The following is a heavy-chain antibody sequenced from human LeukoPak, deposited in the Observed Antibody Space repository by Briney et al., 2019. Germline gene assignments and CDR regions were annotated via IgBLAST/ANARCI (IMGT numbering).Heavy chain of an antibody. D-gene: IGHD1-26*01. CDR2: INPNSGGT. CDR3: ARSYRSHDAFDI. Sequence: ASVKVSCKASGYTFTGYYMHWVRQAPGQGREWMGWINPNSGGTNYAQKFQGRVTMTRDTSISTAYMELSRLTSDDTAVYYCARSYRSHDAFDIWGQGTMVTVSS. J-gene: IGHJ3*02. CDR1: GYTFTGYY. V-gene: IGHV1-2*02.